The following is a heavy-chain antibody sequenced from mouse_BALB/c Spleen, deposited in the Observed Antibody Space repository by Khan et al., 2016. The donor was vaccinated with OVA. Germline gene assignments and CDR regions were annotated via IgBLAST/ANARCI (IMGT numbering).Heavy chain of an antibody. V-gene: IGHV1S81*02. D-gene: IGHD2-1*01. CDR3: ARSGYGTLPY. CDR1: GYTFTSYY. Sequence: VQLQQSGAELVKPGASVKLSCKASGYTFTSYYMYWVKQRPGQGLEWIGEINPSDGDTNFNEKFKNKATLTVDKSSSTAYMQLSSLTSEDSAVYYCARSGYGTLPYWSQGTLVTVSA. CDR2: INPSDGDT. J-gene: IGHJ3*01.